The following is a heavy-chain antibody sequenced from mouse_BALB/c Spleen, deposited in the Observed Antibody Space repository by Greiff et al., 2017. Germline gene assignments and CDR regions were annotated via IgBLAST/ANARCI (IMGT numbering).Heavy chain of an antibody. Sequence: VQLVESGAELMKPGASVKISCKATGYTFSSYWIEWVKQRPGHGLEWIGEILPGSGSTNYNEKFKGKATFTADTSSNTAYMQLSSLTSEDSAVYYCARSYYGYVRNYYAMDYWGQGTSVTVSS. CDR2: ILPGSGST. J-gene: IGHJ4*01. V-gene: IGHV1-9*01. CDR1: GYTFSSYW. D-gene: IGHD1-2*01. CDR3: ARSYYGYVRNYYAMDY.